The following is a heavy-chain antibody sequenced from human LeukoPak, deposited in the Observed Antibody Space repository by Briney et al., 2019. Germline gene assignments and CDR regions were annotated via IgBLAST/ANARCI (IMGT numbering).Heavy chain of an antibody. D-gene: IGHD1-26*01. Sequence: SETLSLTCAVSDGSISSGGYSWSWIRQPPGKGLEWIGYIYHSGSTYYNPSLKSRVTISVDRSKNQFSLKLSSVTAADTAVYYCARGRKGDGRGAFDIWGQGTMVTVSS. CDR1: DGSISSGGYS. CDR2: IYHSGST. V-gene: IGHV4-30-2*01. CDR3: ARGRKGDGRGAFDI. J-gene: IGHJ3*02.